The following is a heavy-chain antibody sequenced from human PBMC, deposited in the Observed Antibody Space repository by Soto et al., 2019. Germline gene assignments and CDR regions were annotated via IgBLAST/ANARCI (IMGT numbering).Heavy chain of an antibody. J-gene: IGHJ4*02. Sequence: GGSLRLSCAASGFTFSSYGMHWVRQAPGKGLEWVAVISYDGSNKYYADSVKGRFTISRDNSKNTLYLQMNSLRAEDTAVYYCAKDFFRGVLSGSYSGFNDYWGQGTLVTVSS. CDR3: AKDFFRGVLSGSYSGFNDY. D-gene: IGHD3-10*01. V-gene: IGHV3-30*18. CDR2: ISYDGSNK. CDR1: GFTFSSYG.